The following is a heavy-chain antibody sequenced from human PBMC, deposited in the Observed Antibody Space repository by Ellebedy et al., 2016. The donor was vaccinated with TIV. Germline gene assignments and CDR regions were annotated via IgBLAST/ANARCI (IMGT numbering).Heavy chain of an antibody. V-gene: IGHV5-51*01. CDR3: ARGDRGSGWYWDK. Sequence: PGGSLRLSCKGSGYSFSSYWIGWVRQMPGKGLEWMGYIYPGDSDTRYSPSFQGQVTISVDKSISTAYLQWSSLKASDTAIYYCARGDRGSGWYWDKWGQGTLVTVSS. CDR2: IYPGDSDT. CDR1: GYSFSSYW. D-gene: IGHD6-19*01. J-gene: IGHJ4*02.